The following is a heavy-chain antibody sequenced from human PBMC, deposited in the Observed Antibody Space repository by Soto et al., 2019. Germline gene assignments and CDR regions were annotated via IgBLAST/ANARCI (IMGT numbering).Heavy chain of an antibody. CDR1: GFTFSSYS. CDR2: ISSSSSYI. CDR3: ARGAKLWFGELFQPRVGYFDY. V-gene: IGHV3-21*01. J-gene: IGHJ4*02. D-gene: IGHD3-10*01. Sequence: GGSLRLSCAASGFTFSSYSMNWVRQAPGKGLEWVSSISSSSSYIYYADSVKGRFTISRDNAKNSLYLQMNSLRAEDTAVYYCARGAKLWFGELFQPRVGYFDYWGQGTLVTVSS.